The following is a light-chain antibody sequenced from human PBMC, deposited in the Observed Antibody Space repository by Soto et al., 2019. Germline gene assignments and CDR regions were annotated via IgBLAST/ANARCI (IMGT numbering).Light chain of an antibody. CDR3: QQGYSDRWT. CDR2: TTS. Sequence: DIQMTQSPSSLPASVGDRVTITCRASQPIDNFLNWYQQKPGGAPKLLIYTTSSLLSGVPSRFSGSGSGTDFTLTISNLQHEDFVTYYCQQGYSDRWTFGQGTKVEIK. J-gene: IGKJ1*01. CDR1: QPIDNF. V-gene: IGKV1-39*01.